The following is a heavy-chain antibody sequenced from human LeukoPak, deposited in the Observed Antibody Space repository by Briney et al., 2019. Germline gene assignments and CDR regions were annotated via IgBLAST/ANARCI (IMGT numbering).Heavy chain of an antibody. Sequence: SETLSLTCAVSGYSISSGYYWGWIRQPPGKGLEWIGSIYHSGSTYYNPTLKSRVTISVDTSKNQSSLKLSSVTAADTAVYYCARTLYSSSSAYFQHWGQGTLVTVSS. J-gene: IGHJ1*01. CDR1: GYSISSGYY. D-gene: IGHD6-6*01. CDR2: IYHSGST. V-gene: IGHV4-38-2*01. CDR3: ARTLYSSSSAYFQH.